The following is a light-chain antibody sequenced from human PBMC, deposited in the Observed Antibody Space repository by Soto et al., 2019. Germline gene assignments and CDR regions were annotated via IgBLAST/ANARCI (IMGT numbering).Light chain of an antibody. V-gene: IGKV3-20*01. Sequence: ENVLMQSPGTLSLSPGERAILSCRASQSLSNRQLAWYQQKPGQAPRLLFSGTTRAAGIPDRFSGSGSGTDFTLTISRLEPEDFAVYYCQQYGNSPFTFGPGTTVDFK. CDR2: GT. J-gene: IGKJ3*01. CDR1: QSLSNRQ. CDR3: QQYGNSPFT.